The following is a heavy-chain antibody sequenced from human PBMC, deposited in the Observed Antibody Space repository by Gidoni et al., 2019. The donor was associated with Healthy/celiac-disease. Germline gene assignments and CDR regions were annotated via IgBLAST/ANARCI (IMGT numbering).Heavy chain of an antibody. D-gene: IGHD2-2*01. CDR2: ISYDGSNK. CDR1: GFTFSSYG. J-gene: IGHJ4*02. CDR3: AKYRRSSTSCSEY. V-gene: IGHV3-30*18. Sequence: QVQLVESGGGVVQPGRSLRLPCAASGFTFSSYGMHWVRQAPGKGLEWVAVISYDGSNKYYADSVKGRFTISRDNSKNTLYLQMNSLRAEDTAVYYCAKYRRSSTSCSEYWGQGTLVTVSS.